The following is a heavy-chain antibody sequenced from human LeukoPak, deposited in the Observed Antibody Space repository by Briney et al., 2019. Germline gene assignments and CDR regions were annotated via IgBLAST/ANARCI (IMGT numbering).Heavy chain of an antibody. CDR2: ISSSSSYI. CDR1: GFTFSSYS. V-gene: IGHV3-21*01. Sequence: PGGSLRLSCAASGFTFSSYSMNWVRQAPGKGLEWVSSISSSSSYIYYADSVKGRFTISRDNAKNSLYLQMNSLRAEGTAVYYCARDFYGDYACDYWGQGTLVTVSS. J-gene: IGHJ4*02. CDR3: ARDFYGDYACDY. D-gene: IGHD4-17*01.